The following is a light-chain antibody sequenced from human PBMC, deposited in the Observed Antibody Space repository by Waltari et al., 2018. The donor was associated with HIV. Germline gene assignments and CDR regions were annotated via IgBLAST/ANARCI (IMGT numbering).Light chain of an antibody. J-gene: IGLJ2*01. CDR2: EVS. V-gene: IGLV2-23*02. CDR3: CAYAGSTTYVI. Sequence: QAALTQPASVSGSPGQSITISCTGTSSDVGGYNLVSWYQQHPGTAPKLMIYEVSKRPSGVSNRFSGSKSGNTASLTISGLQAEDEADYSCCAYAGSTTYVIFGGGTKLTVL. CDR1: SSDVGGYNL.